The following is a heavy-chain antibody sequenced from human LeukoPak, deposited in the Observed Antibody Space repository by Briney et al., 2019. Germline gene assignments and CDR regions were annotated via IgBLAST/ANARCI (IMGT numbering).Heavy chain of an antibody. CDR1: GGSISSGDYY. V-gene: IGHV4-30-4*08. D-gene: IGHD5-12*01. CDR3: ARDGVATTID. CDR2: IYYSGST. J-gene: IGHJ4*02. Sequence: PSETLSLTCTVSGGSISSGDYYWSWIRQPQGKGLEWIEYIYYSGSTYYNPSLKSRVTISVDTSKNQFSLKLSSVTAADTAVYYCARDGVATTIDWGQGTLVTASS.